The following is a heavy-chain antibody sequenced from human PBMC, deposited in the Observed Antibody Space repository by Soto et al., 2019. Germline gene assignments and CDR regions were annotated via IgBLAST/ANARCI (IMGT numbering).Heavy chain of an antibody. CDR2: ISWNSGTI. V-gene: IGHV3-9*01. D-gene: IGHD6-13*01. Sequence: EVQLVESGGGLVQPGRSLRLSCAASGFTFDDYAMHWVRQAPGKGLEWVSGISWNSGTIAYADSVKGRFTISRDNAKNSLYLQMNSLIAEDTALYHCAREAAAAFVYWGQGTLFTVSS. CDR3: AREAAAAFVY. J-gene: IGHJ4*02. CDR1: GFTFDDYA.